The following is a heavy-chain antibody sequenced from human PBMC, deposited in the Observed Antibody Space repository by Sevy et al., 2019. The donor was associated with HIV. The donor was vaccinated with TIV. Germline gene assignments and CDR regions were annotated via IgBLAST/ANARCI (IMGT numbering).Heavy chain of an antibody. CDR3: GRDMDV. J-gene: IGHJ6*02. V-gene: IGHV3-33*01. Sequence: GGSLRLSCAASGFTFSSYGMHWVRQAPGKGLEWVAVIWYDGSNKYYADFVKGRFTISRDNAKNSLYLQMNSLRAEDTAVYYCGRDMDVWGQGTTVTVSS. CDR2: IWYDGSNK. CDR1: GFTFSSYG.